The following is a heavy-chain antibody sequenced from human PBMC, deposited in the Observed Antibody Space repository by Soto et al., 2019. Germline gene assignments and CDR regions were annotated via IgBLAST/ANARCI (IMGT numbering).Heavy chain of an antibody. CDR1: GASVSTGY. V-gene: IGHV4-4*09. Sequence: QMQLQESGPGLVKPSETLSLTCTVSGASVSTGYWSWIRRPPGKGLEWIGFMYFGGSFNYNPSLTSQVTISVETSKTQFSMKLTSVTAADTAVYYCARSYYDSTGFAVDPWGQGTLVTVSS. J-gene: IGHJ5*02. D-gene: IGHD3-22*01. CDR3: ARSYYDSTGFAVDP. CDR2: MYFGGSF.